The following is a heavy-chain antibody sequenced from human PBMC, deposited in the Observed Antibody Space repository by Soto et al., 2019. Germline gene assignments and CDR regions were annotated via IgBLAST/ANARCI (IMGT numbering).Heavy chain of an antibody. CDR3: ARGDYYGDYPNWFDP. D-gene: IGHD4-17*01. CDR2: IYDSGTT. V-gene: IGHV4-59*01. Sequence: SETLSLTLTVFGGSFTSYYWTWIRQPPGKGLEWIRYIYDSGTTNYTPSHKSRVTISVETSKNQFSLRLSSVTAADTAVYYWARGDYYGDYPNWFDPWGQGTLVTVSS. CDR1: GGSFTSYY. J-gene: IGHJ5*02.